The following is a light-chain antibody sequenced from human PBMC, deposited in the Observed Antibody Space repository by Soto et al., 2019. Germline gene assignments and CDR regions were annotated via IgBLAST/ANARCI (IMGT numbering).Light chain of an antibody. V-gene: IGKV3-20*01. CDR3: QQYAGSPRT. CDR1: QSVGSSY. J-gene: IGKJ1*01. Sequence: EIVLTQTPGTLSLSPGQRATLSCRASQSVGSSYLAWYQQKPGQAPRLLIYGASSRATGIPDRFSGSGSGTGFTLTISRLEPEDFAVYYWQQYAGSPRTFGQGTKVEIK. CDR2: GAS.